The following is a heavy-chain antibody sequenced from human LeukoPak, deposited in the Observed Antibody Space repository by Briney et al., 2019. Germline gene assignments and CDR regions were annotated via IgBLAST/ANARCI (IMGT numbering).Heavy chain of an antibody. CDR2: IYYSGST. D-gene: IGHD3-22*01. V-gene: IGHV4-39*01. Sequence: SETLSLTCTVSGGSISTSSYYWGWVRQPPGKGLEWIGSIYYSGSTYYNPSLKSRVTISVDTSKNQFSLKLSSVTAADTAMYYCARRNYYDSSGYYHRYFDLWGRGTLVTVSS. CDR3: ARRNYYDSSGYYHRYFDL. J-gene: IGHJ2*01. CDR1: GGSISTSSYY.